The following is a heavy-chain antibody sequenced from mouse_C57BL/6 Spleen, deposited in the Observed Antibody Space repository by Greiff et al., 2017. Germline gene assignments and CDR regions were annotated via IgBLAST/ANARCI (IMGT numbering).Heavy chain of an antibody. CDR1: GFSLTSYG. CDR3: ARHPALTGTGAMDY. D-gene: IGHD4-1*01. CDR2: IWSDGSK. V-gene: IGHV2-6-1*01. Sequence: QVQLKESGPGLVAPSQSLSITCTVSGFSLTSYGVHWVRQPPGKGLEWLVVIWSDGSKTYNSALKSRLSISKDNSKSQVFLKMNSLQTDDTAMYYCARHPALTGTGAMDYWGQGTSVTVSS. J-gene: IGHJ4*01.